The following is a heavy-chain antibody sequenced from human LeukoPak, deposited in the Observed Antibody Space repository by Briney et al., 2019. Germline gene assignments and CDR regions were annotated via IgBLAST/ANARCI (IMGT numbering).Heavy chain of an antibody. CDR2: INAIDANT. V-gene: IGHV3-23*01. J-gene: IGHJ4*02. CDR3: AKQFLETN. D-gene: IGHD1-1*01. CDR1: GFMFSSYA. Sequence: PGGSLRLSCVASGFMFSSYAMTWVRQAPGKGPEYVSTINAIDANTYYADPVRGRFTVSRDNSKNTLYLHMSSLRAEDTAVYYCAKQFLETNWGQGTLVTVSS.